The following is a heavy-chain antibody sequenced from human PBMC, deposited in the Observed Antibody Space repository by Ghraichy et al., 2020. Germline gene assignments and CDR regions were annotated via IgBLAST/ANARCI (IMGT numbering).Heavy chain of an antibody. J-gene: IGHJ5*02. V-gene: IGHV4-59*01. CDR3: ARGRKGDGYNSYWFDP. CDR1: GGSISSYY. Sequence: SETLSLTCTVSGGSISSYYWSWIRQPPGKGLEWIGYIYYSGSTNYNPSLKSRVTISVDTSKNQFSLKLSSVTAADTAVYYCARGRKGDGYNSYWFDPWGQGTLVTVSS. D-gene: IGHD5-24*01. CDR2: IYYSGST.